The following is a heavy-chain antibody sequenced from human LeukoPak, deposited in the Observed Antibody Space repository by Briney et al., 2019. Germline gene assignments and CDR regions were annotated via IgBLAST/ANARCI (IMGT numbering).Heavy chain of an antibody. Sequence: GESLKISCKGSGYSFMNNWIGWVRQMPGKGLEWMGIIYPGDSDTRYSPSFQGQVTISADKSISTAYLQWSSLRASDTAMYYCAKFHYYYGSGIFDAFDIWGLGTMVTVSP. D-gene: IGHD3-10*01. J-gene: IGHJ3*02. CDR2: IYPGDSDT. CDR1: GYSFMNNW. CDR3: AKFHYYYGSGIFDAFDI. V-gene: IGHV5-51*01.